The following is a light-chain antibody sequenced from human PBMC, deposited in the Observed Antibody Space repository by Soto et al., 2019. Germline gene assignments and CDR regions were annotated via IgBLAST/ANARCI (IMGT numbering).Light chain of an antibody. Sequence: LTQPASVSGSPGQSITISCTGTSSDVGGYNYVSWYQQHPGKAPKLMIYDVSNRPSGVSNRFSGSKSGNTASLTISGLQAEDEADYYCSSYTSSSTLEVVGTGTKVPVL. CDR2: DVS. CDR1: SSDVGGYNY. CDR3: SSYTSSSTLEV. J-gene: IGLJ1*01. V-gene: IGLV2-14*01.